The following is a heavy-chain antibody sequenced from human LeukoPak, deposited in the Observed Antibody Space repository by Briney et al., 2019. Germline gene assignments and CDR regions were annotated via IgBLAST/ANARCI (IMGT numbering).Heavy chain of an antibody. D-gene: IGHD2-2*01. V-gene: IGHV1-8*01. CDR2: MNPNSGNT. Sequence: GASVKVSCKASGYTFTSYDINWVRQATGQGLEWMGWMNPNSGNTGYAQKFQGRVTMTWNTSISTAYMELSSLRSEDTAVYYCARGLGGYCSSTSCHGPWFDPWGQGTLVTVSS. J-gene: IGHJ5*02. CDR1: GYTFTSYD. CDR3: ARGLGGYCSSTSCHGPWFDP.